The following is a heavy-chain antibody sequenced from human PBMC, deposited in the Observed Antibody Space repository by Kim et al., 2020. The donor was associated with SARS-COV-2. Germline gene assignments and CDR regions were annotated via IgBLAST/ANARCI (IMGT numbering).Heavy chain of an antibody. CDR1: GGSISGGHYY. J-gene: IGHJ4*02. CDR3: ARHVGGTSPFDY. V-gene: IGHV4-31*03. CDR2: LHYSGSA. Sequence: SETLSLTCTVSGGSISGGHYYWTWIRQQPGEGLEWIGYLHYSGSASFNPALKSRVSILVDTSKNQFSRKVTSVTAADTAVYYCARHVGGTSPFDYCGQGTQVTVSS. D-gene: IGHD1-26*01.